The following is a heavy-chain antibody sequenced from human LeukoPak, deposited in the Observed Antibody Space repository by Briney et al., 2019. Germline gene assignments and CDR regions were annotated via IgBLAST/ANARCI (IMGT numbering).Heavy chain of an antibody. V-gene: IGHV1-18*01. CDR2: ISALNGNS. D-gene: IGHD3-22*01. J-gene: IGHJ4*02. CDR3: ARNGRAYSSGYYSNGLVDY. CDR1: GYTFSTYG. Sequence: GASVKVSCKASGYTFSTYGITWVRQAPGQGLEWMGWISALNGNSNSAEQIQGRVTMTTDTSTSTAYMELRSLRSDDTAVYYCARNGRAYSSGYYSNGLVDYWGQGTLVTVSS.